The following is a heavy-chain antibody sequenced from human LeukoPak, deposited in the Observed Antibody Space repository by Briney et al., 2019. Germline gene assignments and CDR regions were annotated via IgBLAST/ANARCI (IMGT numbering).Heavy chain of an antibody. CDR3: ARCQQWLVKGTYYYYYMDV. J-gene: IGHJ6*03. CDR1: GYSISSGYY. V-gene: IGHV4-38-2*01. Sequence: PSETLSLTCAVSGYSISSGYYWGWIRQPPGKGLEWIGSIYHSGSTYYNPSLKSRVTISVDTSKNQFSLKLSSVTAADTAVYYCARCQQWLVKGTYYYYYMDVWGKGTTVTVSS. D-gene: IGHD6-19*01. CDR2: IYHSGST.